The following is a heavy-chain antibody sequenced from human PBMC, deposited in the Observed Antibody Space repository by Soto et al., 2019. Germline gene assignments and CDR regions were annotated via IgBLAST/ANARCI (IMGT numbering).Heavy chain of an antibody. CDR2: ISSSSSYI. V-gene: IGHV3-21*01. CDR3: ATNRPLPPRAFDI. Sequence: EVQLVESGGGLVKPGGSLRLSCAASGFTFSSYSMNWVRQAPGKGLEWVSSISSSSSYIYYADSVKGRFTISRDNAKNSLYLQMNSLRAEDTVVYYCATNRPLPPRAFDIWGQGTMVTVSS. J-gene: IGHJ3*02. CDR1: GFTFSSYS.